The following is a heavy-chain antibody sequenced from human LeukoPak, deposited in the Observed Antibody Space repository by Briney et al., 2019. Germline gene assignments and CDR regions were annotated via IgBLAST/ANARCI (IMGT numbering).Heavy chain of an antibody. V-gene: IGHV1-8*01. Sequence: ASVNVSCKASGYTFTSYDINWVRQAAGQGLEWMGWMNPNSGNTGYAQKFQGRVTMSRDTSISTAYMELSRLRSDDTAVYYCARGRGRVAMGLPYWGQGTLVTVSS. CDR3: ARGRGRVAMGLPY. CDR1: GYTFTSYD. J-gene: IGHJ4*02. D-gene: IGHD5-12*01. CDR2: MNPNSGNT.